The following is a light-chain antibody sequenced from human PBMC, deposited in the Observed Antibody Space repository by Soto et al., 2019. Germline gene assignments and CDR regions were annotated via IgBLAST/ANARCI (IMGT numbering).Light chain of an antibody. CDR2: GSS. CDR3: QQYGSSPECT. CDR1: QSVSSSY. J-gene: IGKJ4*01. V-gene: IGKV3-20*01. Sequence: EIVLTQSPGTLSLSPGERATLSCRASQSVSSSYLAWYQQKPGQAPRLLLYGSSSRATGIPDRFSGSGSGTDFTLTISRLEPEDCAVYYCQQYGSSPECTFGGGTKVEIK.